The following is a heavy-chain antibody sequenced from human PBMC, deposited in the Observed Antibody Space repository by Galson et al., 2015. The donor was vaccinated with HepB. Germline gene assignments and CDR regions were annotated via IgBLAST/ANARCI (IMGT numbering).Heavy chain of an antibody. D-gene: IGHD6-13*01. Sequence: SLRLSCAASGFTFRNYGMHWVRQAPGKGLEWVAVIWYDGSNKYYADSVKGRFTISRDNSKNTLFLQMISLRAEDTAVYYCASGRQYSNSWYFDYWGQGTLVTVSS. CDR2: IWYDGSNK. V-gene: IGHV3-33*01. CDR3: ASGRQYSNSWYFDY. J-gene: IGHJ4*02. CDR1: GFTFRNYG.